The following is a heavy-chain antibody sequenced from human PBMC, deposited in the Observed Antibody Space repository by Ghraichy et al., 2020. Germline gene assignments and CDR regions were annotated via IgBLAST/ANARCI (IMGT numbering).Heavy chain of an antibody. Sequence: ESLNISCAAFGFTFSSHWMSWVRQAPGKGLEWVANIKQDGSEKYYVDSVKGRFTISRDNAENSLYLEMNSLRAEDTAVYYCARDGVGATIFDYWGQGTLVTVSS. D-gene: IGHD1-26*01. J-gene: IGHJ4*02. CDR2: IKQDGSEK. CDR3: ARDGVGATIFDY. CDR1: GFTFSSHW. V-gene: IGHV3-7*01.